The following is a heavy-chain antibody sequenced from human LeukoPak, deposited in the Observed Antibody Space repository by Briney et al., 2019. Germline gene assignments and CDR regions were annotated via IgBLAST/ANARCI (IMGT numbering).Heavy chain of an antibody. D-gene: IGHD3-16*02. CDR3: ARVHRLWRSYRKPGFDY. CDR2: ISSSSSYI. Sequence: GGSLRLSRAASGFTFSSYSMNWVRQAPGKGLEWGSSISSSSSYIYYADSVKGRFTISRDNAKNSLYLQMNSLRAEDTAVYYCARVHRLWRSYRKPGFDYWGQGTLVTVSS. J-gene: IGHJ4*02. V-gene: IGHV3-21*01. CDR1: GFTFSSYS.